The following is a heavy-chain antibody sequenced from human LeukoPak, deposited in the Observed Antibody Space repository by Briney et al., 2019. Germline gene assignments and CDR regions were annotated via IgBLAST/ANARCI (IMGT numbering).Heavy chain of an antibody. J-gene: IGHJ4*02. D-gene: IGHD3-22*01. CDR2: IYTSGST. CDR1: GGSISSGSYY. V-gene: IGHV4-61*02. Sequence: SETLSLTCTVSGGSISSGSYYWSWIRQPAGKGLEWIGRIYTSGSTNYDPSLKSRVTISVDTSKNQFSLKLSSVTAADTAVYYCARHPFRQTYYYDSSVPYYFDYWGQGTLVTVSS. CDR3: ARHPFRQTYYYDSSVPYYFDY.